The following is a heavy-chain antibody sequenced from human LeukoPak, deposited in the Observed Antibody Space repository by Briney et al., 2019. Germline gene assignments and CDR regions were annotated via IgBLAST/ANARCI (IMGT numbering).Heavy chain of an antibody. CDR1: GSTFSNAW. J-gene: IGHJ4*02. V-gene: IGHV3-15*07. Sequence: PGGSLRLSCAASGSTFSNAWMNWVRQAPGKGLEWVGRIKSKTDGGTTDYAAPVKGRFTISRDDSKNTLYLQMNSLKTEDTAVYYCTTLNSLYRDMVRGVMVLWGQGTLVTVSS. D-gene: IGHD3-10*01. CDR2: IKSKTDGGTT. CDR3: TTLNSLYRDMVRGVMVL.